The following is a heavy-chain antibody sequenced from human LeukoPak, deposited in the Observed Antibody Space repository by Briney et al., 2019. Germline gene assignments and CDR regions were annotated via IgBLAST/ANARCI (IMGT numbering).Heavy chain of an antibody. V-gene: IGHV3-21*01. CDR2: ITSDSRYI. J-gene: IGHJ3*02. Sequence: PGGSLRLSCAASGFTFSSYSMNWVRQAPGKGLEWVSSITSDSRYIFYADSVKGRFTISRDNAKNSLYLQMNSLRAEDTAVYYCARDRGSRKSEHPTIWGQATMVTVSS. CDR1: GFTFSSYS. CDR3: ARDRGSRKSEHPTI. D-gene: IGHD4-11*01.